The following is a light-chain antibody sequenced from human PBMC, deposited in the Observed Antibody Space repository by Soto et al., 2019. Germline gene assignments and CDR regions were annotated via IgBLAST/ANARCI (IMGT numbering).Light chain of an antibody. CDR1: ESVSIY. Sequence: EIVLTQSPVTLSLSPGERATLSCRASESVSIYLAWYQQKPGQAPRLLIYDASNRANGIPARFRGSGSGTDFTLTISSLEPEDFAVYYCQQRIDWPVTFGGGTKVEI. V-gene: IGKV3-11*01. CDR2: DAS. CDR3: QQRIDWPVT. J-gene: IGKJ4*01.